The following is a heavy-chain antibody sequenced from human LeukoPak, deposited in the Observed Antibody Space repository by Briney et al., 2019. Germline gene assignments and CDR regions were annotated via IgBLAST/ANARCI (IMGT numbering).Heavy chain of an antibody. Sequence: PSETLSVTCSVSGGSMRSGSYHWTWIRQPAGKGLEWIGRIFNGETSNIVGSTNYNPSLKSRATISQDTSKNQFSLSLTSVTAADTAVYYCALRNFGNGFHIWGQGTLVTVSS. V-gene: IGHV4-61*09. J-gene: IGHJ3*02. D-gene: IGHD3-3*01. CDR2: FNGETSNIVGST. CDR3: ALRNFGNGFHI. CDR1: GGSMRSGSYH.